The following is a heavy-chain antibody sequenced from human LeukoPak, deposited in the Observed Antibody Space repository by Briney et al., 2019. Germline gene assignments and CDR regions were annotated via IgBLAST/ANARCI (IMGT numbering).Heavy chain of an antibody. V-gene: IGHV4-59*01. J-gene: IGHJ5*02. CDR1: GDSITGYY. Sequence: SETLSLTCSVSGDSITGYYWSWIRQPPGKGLEWIGYIYYSGSTNYNPSLKSRVTMSVDTSKNQFSLKLSSVTAADTAVYYCARVRSRLGWFDPWGQGTLVTVSS. CDR2: IYYSGST. D-gene: IGHD5-12*01. CDR3: ARVRSRLGWFDP.